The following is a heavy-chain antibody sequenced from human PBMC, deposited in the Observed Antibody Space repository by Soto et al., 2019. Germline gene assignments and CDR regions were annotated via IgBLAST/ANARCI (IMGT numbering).Heavy chain of an antibody. J-gene: IGHJ4*02. CDR1: GFTFSSYA. D-gene: IGHD3-3*01. CDR2: ISYDGSNK. V-gene: IGHV3-30-3*01. Sequence: SLRLSCAASGFTFSSYAMHWVRQAPGKGLEWVAVISYDGSNKYYADSVKGRFTISRDNSKNTLYLQMNSLRAEDTAVYYCASFDPITIFGVVIIPVHWGQGTLVTVSS. CDR3: ASFDPITIFGVVIIPVH.